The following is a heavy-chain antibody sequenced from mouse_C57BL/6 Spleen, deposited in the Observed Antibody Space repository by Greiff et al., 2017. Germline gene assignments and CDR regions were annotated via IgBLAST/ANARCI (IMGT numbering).Heavy chain of an antibody. Sequence: VQLQQSGAELVKPGASVKLSCKASGYTFTSYWMHWVKQRPGQGLEWIGMIHPNSGSTNYNEKFKSKATLTVDKSSSTAYMQLSSLTSEDSAVYYCARWIYYDYIFDYWGQGTTLTVSS. V-gene: IGHV1-64*01. J-gene: IGHJ2*01. D-gene: IGHD2-4*01. CDR1: GYTFTSYW. CDR2: IHPNSGST. CDR3: ARWIYYDYIFDY.